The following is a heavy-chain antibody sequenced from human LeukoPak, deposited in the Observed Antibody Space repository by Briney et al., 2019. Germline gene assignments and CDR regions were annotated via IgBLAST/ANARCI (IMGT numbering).Heavy chain of an antibody. CDR3: ARDSGSYCIDY. V-gene: IGHV4-59*01. J-gene: IGHJ4*02. D-gene: IGHD1-26*01. Sequence: SETLSLTCTVSGGSISSYYWSWIRQPPGKGLEWIGYIYYSGRTNYNPSLKSRVTISVDTSKNQFSLKLSSVTAADTAVYYCARDSGSYCIDYWGQGTLVTVSS. CDR2: IYYSGRT. CDR1: GGSISSYY.